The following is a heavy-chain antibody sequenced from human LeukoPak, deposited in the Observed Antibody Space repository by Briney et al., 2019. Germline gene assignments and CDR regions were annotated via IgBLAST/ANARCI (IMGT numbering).Heavy chain of an antibody. D-gene: IGHD2-15*01. CDR1: GFSLSTSRVG. Sequence: SGPTLVNPTQTLTLTCTFSGFSLSTSRVGVGWIRQPPGKALEWLALIYWDDDKRYSPSLKSRLTITKDTSKNQVVLTMTNMDPVDTATYYCAHRGRYCSDSYCYGAFHVWGQGTMVTVSS. J-gene: IGHJ3*01. V-gene: IGHV2-5*02. CDR2: IYWDDDK. CDR3: AHRGRYCSDSYCYGAFHV.